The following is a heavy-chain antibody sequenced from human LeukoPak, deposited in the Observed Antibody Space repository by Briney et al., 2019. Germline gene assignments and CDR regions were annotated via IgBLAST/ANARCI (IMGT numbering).Heavy chain of an antibody. Sequence: SVKVSCKASGGTFSSYAFSWVRQAPGQGLEWIGWIVVGSGNTNYAQKFQERVTITRDMSTSTAYMELSSLRSEDTAVYYCAAAKWHYYDSSHHLELWGQGTMVTVSS. CDR3: AAAKWHYYDSSHHLEL. CDR1: GGTFSSYA. D-gene: IGHD3-22*01. CDR2: IVVGSGNT. J-gene: IGHJ3*01. V-gene: IGHV1-58*01.